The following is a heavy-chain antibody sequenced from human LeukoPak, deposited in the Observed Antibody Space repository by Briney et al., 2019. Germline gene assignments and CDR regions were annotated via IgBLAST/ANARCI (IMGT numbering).Heavy chain of an antibody. J-gene: IGHJ5*02. CDR1: GGSFSGYY. CDR2: INHSGST. Sequence: SETLSLTCAVYGGSFSGYYWSWIRQPPGKGLEWIGEINHSGSTNYNPSLKSRVTISVDTSKNQFSLKLSSVTAADTAVYYCARRAGGGWYNRWGQGTLVTVSS. D-gene: IGHD2-15*01. CDR3: ARRAGGGWYNR. V-gene: IGHV4-34*01.